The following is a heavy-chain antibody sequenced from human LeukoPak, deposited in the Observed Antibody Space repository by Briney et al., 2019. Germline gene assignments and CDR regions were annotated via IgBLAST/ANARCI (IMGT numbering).Heavy chain of an antibody. V-gene: IGHV1-2*02. CDR3: ARVRDGYKLNFDY. D-gene: IGHD5-24*01. Sequence: ASVKVSCKASGYTFTGYYMHWVRQAPGQGLEWMGWINPNSGGTNYAQKFQGRVTMTRDTSVSTAYMELSRLRSDDTAVYYCARVRDGYKLNFDYWGQGTLVTVSS. CDR1: GYTFTGYY. J-gene: IGHJ4*02. CDR2: INPNSGGT.